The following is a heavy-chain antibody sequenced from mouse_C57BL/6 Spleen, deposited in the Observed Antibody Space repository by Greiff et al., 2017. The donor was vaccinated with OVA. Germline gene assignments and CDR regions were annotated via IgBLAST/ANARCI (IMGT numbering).Heavy chain of an antibody. CDR2: ISSGGDYI. J-gene: IGHJ2*01. D-gene: IGHD2-4*01. CDR3: TRVYYDYGKGYFDY. V-gene: IGHV5-9-1*02. Sequence: EVQVVESGAGLVKPGGSLKLSCAASGFTFSSYAMSWVRQTPEKRLEWVAYISSGGDYIYYADTVKGRFTISRDNARNTLYLQMSSLKSEDTAMYYCTRVYYDYGKGYFDYWGQGTTLTVSS. CDR1: GFTFSSYA.